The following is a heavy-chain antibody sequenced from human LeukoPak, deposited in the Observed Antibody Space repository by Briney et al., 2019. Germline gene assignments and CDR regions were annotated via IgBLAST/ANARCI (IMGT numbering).Heavy chain of an antibody. J-gene: IGHJ4*02. CDR2: IKQDGSEK. CDR1: GFTFSSYW. Sequence: PGGSLRLSCAASGFTFSSYWMSWVRQAPGKGLEWVANIKQDGSEKYYVDSVKGRFTISRDNAKNSLYLQMNSLRAEDTAVYYCARPGAVAGTSADYWGQGILVTVSS. V-gene: IGHV3-7*01. CDR3: ARPGAVAGTSADY. D-gene: IGHD6-19*01.